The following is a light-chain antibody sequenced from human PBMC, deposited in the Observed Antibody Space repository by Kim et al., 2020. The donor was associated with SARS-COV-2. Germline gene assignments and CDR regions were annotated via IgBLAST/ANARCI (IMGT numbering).Light chain of an antibody. CDR2: RAS. CDR3: QQFSKWPLT. J-gene: IGKJ4*01. V-gene: IGKV3-15*01. Sequence: PGERVTLSCRASQTVDRNLAWYQQKGGQPPRLLIYRASTRATDIPDRFSGSGSGTEFTLTIHSLRSEDSGNYYCQQFSKWPLTFGGGTKLEIK. CDR1: QTVDRN.